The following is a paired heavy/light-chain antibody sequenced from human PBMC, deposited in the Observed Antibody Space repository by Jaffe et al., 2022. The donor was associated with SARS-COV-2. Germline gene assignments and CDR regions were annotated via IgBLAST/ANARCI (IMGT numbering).Light chain of an antibody. V-gene: IGKV3-20*01. CDR2: GAS. CDR3: QQYGSSPLT. Sequence: EIVLTQSPGTLSLSPGERATLSCRASQSVSSSYLAWYQQKPGQAPRLLIYGASSRATGIPDRFSGSGSGTDFTLTISRLEPEDFAVYYCQQYGSSPLTFGPGTKVDIK. CDR1: QSVSSSY. J-gene: IGKJ3*01.
Heavy chain of an antibody. CDR2: IYYSGST. V-gene: IGHV4-59*01. J-gene: IGHJ6*02. CDR1: GGSISSYY. D-gene: IGHD5-12*01. Sequence: QVQLQESGPGLVKPSETLSLTCTVSGGSISSYYWSWIRQPPGKGLEWIGYIYYSGSTNYNPSLKSRVTISVDTSKNQFSLKLSSVTAADTAVYYCARDKRRDGYNPDDYYYGMDVWGQGTTVTVSS. CDR3: ARDKRRDGYNPDDYYYGMDV.